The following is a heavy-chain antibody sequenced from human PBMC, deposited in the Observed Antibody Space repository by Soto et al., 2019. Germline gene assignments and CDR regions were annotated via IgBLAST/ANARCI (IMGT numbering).Heavy chain of an antibody. CDR1: GFTVSNSY. V-gene: IGHV3-66*01. J-gene: IGHJ6*02. CDR3: ARSPAYGMDV. Sequence: GGSLRLSCAASGFTVSNSYMSWVRQAPGKGLEYVSVIYSGGGTYYADSVKGRFTISRDNAKNSLYLQMNSLRAEDTAVYYCARSPAYGMDVWGQGTTVTVSS. CDR2: IYSGGGT.